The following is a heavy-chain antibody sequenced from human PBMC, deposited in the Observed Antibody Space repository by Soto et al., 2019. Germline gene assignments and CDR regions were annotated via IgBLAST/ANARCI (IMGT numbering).Heavy chain of an antibody. Sequence: QVQVVESGGGVVQPGRSLRLSCAASGFTFSSYGMHWVRQAPGKGLEWVAIIWYDGSKKYYADSVKGRFTISRDNSKNTLYLQMNSLRAEDTAVYYWARDQGYFDYWGQGTLVTVSS. V-gene: IGHV3-33*01. CDR2: IWYDGSKK. J-gene: IGHJ4*02. CDR1: GFTFSSYG. CDR3: ARDQGYFDY.